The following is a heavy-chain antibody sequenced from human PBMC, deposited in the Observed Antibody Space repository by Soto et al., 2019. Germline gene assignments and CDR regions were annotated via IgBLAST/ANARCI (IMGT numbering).Heavy chain of an antibody. V-gene: IGHV3-23*01. J-gene: IGHJ4*02. Sequence: RGSRRLSCVASGFTFSSHAMYWVRQTPGKGLEWVSAIGPLVSATYYADSVKVRFTISRDNSKNTLYLQMISLRADDTAVYYCAKKTTTVPKPRISEYLGKGTLFNISS. CDR3: AKKTTTVPKPRISEY. CDR1: GFTFSSHA. D-gene: IGHD4-17*01. CDR2: IGPLVSAT.